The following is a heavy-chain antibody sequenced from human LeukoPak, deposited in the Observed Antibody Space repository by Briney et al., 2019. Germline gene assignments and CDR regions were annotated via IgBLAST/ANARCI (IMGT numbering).Heavy chain of an antibody. D-gene: IGHD3-3*01. V-gene: IGHV4-31*03. CDR3: ARADDFWSGYYKGGFDY. Sequence: SQTLSLTCTVSGGSISSGGYYWSWIRQHPGKGLEWIGYIYYSGSTYYNPSLKSRVTISVDTSKNQFSLKLSSVTAADTAVYYRARADDFWSGYYKGGFDYWGQGTLVTVSS. J-gene: IGHJ4*02. CDR1: GGSISSGGYY. CDR2: IYYSGST.